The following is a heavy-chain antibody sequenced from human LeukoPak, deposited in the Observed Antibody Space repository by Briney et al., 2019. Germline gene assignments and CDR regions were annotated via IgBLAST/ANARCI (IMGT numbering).Heavy chain of an antibody. D-gene: IGHD2-2*01. CDR1: GYRFTNYW. Sequence: GESLKISCKGSGYRFTNYWIGWVRQMPGKGLEWMGIIYPGDSDTRYSASFQGQVTISADKSISTADLQWSSLKASDTAMYYCAGRYCSSTSCYPFDYWGQGTLVTVSS. CDR2: IYPGDSDT. CDR3: AGRYCSSTSCYPFDY. J-gene: IGHJ4*02. V-gene: IGHV5-51*01.